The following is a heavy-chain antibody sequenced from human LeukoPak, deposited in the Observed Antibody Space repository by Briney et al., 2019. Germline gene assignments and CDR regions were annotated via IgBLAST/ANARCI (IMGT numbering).Heavy chain of an antibody. CDR1: GGSVTSASNY. V-gene: IGHV4-61*03. Sequence: SETLSLTCTVSGGSVTSASNYWTWIRQPPGKGLEWIGYIYFSGDTNYNPSLKNRVTISLDTSKNHFSLTLSSVTAADTAVYYCARADTYYYDSSGYPNGFDPWGQGTLVTVSS. J-gene: IGHJ5*02. CDR2: IYFSGDT. CDR3: ARADTYYYDSSGYPNGFDP. D-gene: IGHD3-22*01.